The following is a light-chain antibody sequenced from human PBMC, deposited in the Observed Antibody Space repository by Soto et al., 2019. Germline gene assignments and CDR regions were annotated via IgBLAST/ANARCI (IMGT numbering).Light chain of an antibody. Sequence: EIVMTQSPATLSVSPGERATLSCRASQSVSSSSLAWYQQKRGQAPRLLIHDASSRATGIPDRFSGSGSGTDFTLTISRLEPEDFAVYYCQQYGGSPRTFGQGTKVDIK. CDR1: QSVSSSS. V-gene: IGKV3-20*01. CDR3: QQYGGSPRT. J-gene: IGKJ1*01. CDR2: DAS.